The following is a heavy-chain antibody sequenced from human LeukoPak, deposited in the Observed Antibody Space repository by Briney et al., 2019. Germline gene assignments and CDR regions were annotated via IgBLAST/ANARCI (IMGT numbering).Heavy chain of an antibody. CDR2: ISNSDYST. CDR3: ARQAPNYYDRSGAYYKDV. D-gene: IGHD3-22*01. V-gene: IGHV3-23*01. CDR1: GFTFSSYA. Sequence: PGGSLRLSCAASGFTFSSYAMSWVRQAPGKGLEWVSTISNSDYSTYYADSVKGRFTISRDNSKNTLYLQMNSLRAEDTAVYFCARQAPNYYDRSGAYYKDVWGKGTTVTISS. J-gene: IGHJ6*03.